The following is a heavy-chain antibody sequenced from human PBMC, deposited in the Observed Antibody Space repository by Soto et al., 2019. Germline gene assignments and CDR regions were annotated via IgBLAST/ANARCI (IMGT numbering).Heavy chain of an antibody. CDR2: LYSGST. CDR1: GASITRGGFH. D-gene: IGHD3-10*01. V-gene: IGHV4-39*02. J-gene: IGHJ4*02. CDR3: ARRGSGPTFDY. Sequence: QLQLQESGPGLVKPSETLSLTCAVTGASITRGGFHWGWIRQSPGQGLEWIGSLYSGSTYYNPSLKSRVTISADTSKNDFSLRLTSVTAADTAVYYCARRGSGPTFDYWGQGTLVTVSS.